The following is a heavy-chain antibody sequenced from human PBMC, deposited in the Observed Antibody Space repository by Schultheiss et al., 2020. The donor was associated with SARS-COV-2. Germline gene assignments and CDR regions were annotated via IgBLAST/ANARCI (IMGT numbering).Heavy chain of an antibody. CDR1: GFTFSSYS. CDR3: VKEGDEMGTS. D-gene: IGHD5-24*01. J-gene: IGHJ4*02. Sequence: GGSLRLSCAASGFTFSSYSMNWVRQAPGKGLEWVSRINSDGSSTSYADSVKGRFTISRDNAKNSLDLQMNSLRVDDTAVYYCVKEGDEMGTSWGQGTLVTVSS. CDR2: INSDGSST. V-gene: IGHV3-74*01.